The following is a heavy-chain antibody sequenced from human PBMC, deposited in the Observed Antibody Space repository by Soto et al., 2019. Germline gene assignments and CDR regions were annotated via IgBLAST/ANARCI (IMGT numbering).Heavy chain of an antibody. CDR1: GGSISSYY. Sequence: KTSETLSLTCTVSGGSISSYYWSWIRQPPGKGLERIGYIYYSGSTNYNPSLKSRVTISVDTSKNQFSLKLSSVTAADTAVYYCARDQYYGLFDYWGQGTLVTVSS. CDR2: IYYSGST. J-gene: IGHJ4*02. CDR3: ARDQYYGLFDY. D-gene: IGHD3-3*01. V-gene: IGHV4-59*01.